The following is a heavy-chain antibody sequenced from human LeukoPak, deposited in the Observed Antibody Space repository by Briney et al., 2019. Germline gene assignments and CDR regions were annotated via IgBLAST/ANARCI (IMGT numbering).Heavy chain of an antibody. CDR3: ARQGTYSSAIGMGY. CDR2: INPSGGST. V-gene: IGHV1-46*02. Sequence: ASVKVSCKASGYTFNNHYMYWVRQAPGQGLEWMGVINPSGGSTSYAQKFQGRVTMTRDTSTRTVYMEANSLRSEDTAVYYCARQGTYSSAIGMGYWGQGTLVTISS. CDR1: GYTFNNHY. J-gene: IGHJ4*02. D-gene: IGHD6-19*01.